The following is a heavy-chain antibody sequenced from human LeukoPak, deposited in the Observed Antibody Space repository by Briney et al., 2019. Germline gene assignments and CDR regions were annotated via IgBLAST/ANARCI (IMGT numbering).Heavy chain of an antibody. V-gene: IGHV3-23*01. CDR2: ITDKGEST. J-gene: IGHJ4*02. D-gene: IGHD2-15*01. CDR1: GFTFSSYG. Sequence: GGSLRLSCLASGFTFSSYGMGWVRQAPGKGLEWVSRITDKGESTYYAHSVKARFTISRDNSKNTLYLQMNSLRVEDTAVYYCAKEEVEASFFDFWGQGTPVTVAS. CDR3: AKEEVEASFFDF.